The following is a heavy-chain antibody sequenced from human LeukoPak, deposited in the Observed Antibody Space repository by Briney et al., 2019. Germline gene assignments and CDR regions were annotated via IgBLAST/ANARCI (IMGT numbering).Heavy chain of an antibody. CDR1: GGSISSYY. J-gene: IGHJ4*02. Sequence: SETLSLTCTVSGGSISSYYWSWIRQPPGKGLEWIGYIYYSGSTNYNPSLKSRVTISVDTSKNQFSLKLSSVTAANTAVYYCARHSSRTTDVDYWGQGTLVTVSS. V-gene: IGHV4-59*08. CDR3: ARHSSRTTDVDY. CDR2: IYYSGST. D-gene: IGHD4-11*01.